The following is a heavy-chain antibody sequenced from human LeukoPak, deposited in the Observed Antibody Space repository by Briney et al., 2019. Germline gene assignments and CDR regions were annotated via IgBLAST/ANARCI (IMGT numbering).Heavy chain of an antibody. J-gene: IGHJ6*02. CDR1: GFTFSSFW. Sequence: PGGSLRLSCAASGFTFSSFWMHWVRQAPGKGLVWVSRINRDGSSTSYADSVKGRFTMSRDNAKNTLYLQMNSLRAEDTAVYYCTRDVSCGMGVWGQGTTVTVS. CDR3: TRDVSCGMGV. V-gene: IGHV3-74*01. D-gene: IGHD2-15*01. CDR2: INRDGSST.